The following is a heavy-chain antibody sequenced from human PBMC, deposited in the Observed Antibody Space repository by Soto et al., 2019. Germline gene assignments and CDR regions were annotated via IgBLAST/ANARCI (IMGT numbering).Heavy chain of an antibody. CDR3: ARLSGTTDAYYFDY. CDR2: ITPSSTYI. V-gene: IGHV3-21*01. D-gene: IGHD1-26*01. CDR1: GFTFSSYS. J-gene: IGHJ4*02. Sequence: GGSLRLSCAASGFTFSSYSINWVRQAPGKGLEWVSSITPSSTYIYYSDSVKGRFTVSRDNAKNSLSLQMDSLRAEDTAVYYCARLSGTTDAYYFDYWGQGTLVTVSS.